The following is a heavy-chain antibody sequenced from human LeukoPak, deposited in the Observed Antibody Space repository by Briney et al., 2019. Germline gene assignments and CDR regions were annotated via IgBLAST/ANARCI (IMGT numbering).Heavy chain of an antibody. CDR3: ARDYWRSIDH. Sequence: GGSLRLSCAASGFSFSTYSFSWVRQAPGKGLESVAIVNEDGSAKYYLDSVKGRFTISRDNARNSLYLEMNSLRAEDTAVYYCARDYWRSIDHWGQGTLVTVSS. D-gene: IGHD1-1*01. CDR2: VNEDGSAK. CDR1: GFSFSTYS. J-gene: IGHJ4*02. V-gene: IGHV3-7*01.